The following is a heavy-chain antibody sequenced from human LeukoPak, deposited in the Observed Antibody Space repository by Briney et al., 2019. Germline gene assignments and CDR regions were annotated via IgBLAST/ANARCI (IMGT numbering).Heavy chain of an antibody. CDR1: GFTFSSYA. Sequence: PGGSLRLSCAASGFTFSSYAMNWVRQAPGKGLDCVSRISASGGGAYYADSVKGRFTISRDNSKNTLYLQMNRLRDEDTAVYYCAKELYSAPGFFDSWGQGTLVTVSS. D-gene: IGHD6-13*01. V-gene: IGHV3-23*01. J-gene: IGHJ4*02. CDR3: AKELYSAPGFFDS. CDR2: ISASGGGA.